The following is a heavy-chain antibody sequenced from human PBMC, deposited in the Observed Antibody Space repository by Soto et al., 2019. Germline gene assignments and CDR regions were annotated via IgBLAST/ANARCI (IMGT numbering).Heavy chain of an antibody. CDR3: ARGASHYYYYYGMDV. CDR1: GYTFNNYG. Sequence: QVQLVQSGAEVKKPGASVKVSCKASGYTFNNYGISWVRQAPGQGLEWMGWISAYNGNRNYAQKFQGRVSMTTETSTSTAYMELRSLRSDDTAVYYCARGASHYYYYYGMDVWGQGTTVTVSS. V-gene: IGHV1-18*01. J-gene: IGHJ6*02. CDR2: ISAYNGNR.